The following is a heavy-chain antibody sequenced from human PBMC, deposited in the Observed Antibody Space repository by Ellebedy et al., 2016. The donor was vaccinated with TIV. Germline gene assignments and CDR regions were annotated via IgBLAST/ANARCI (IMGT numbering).Heavy chain of an antibody. Sequence: SETLSLXXTVSGGSISSGGYYWSWIRQHPGKGLEWIGYIYYSGSTYYNPSLKSRVTISVDTSKNQFSLKLSSVTAADTAVYYCARDYYDSSGRPGWYFDLWGRGTLVTVSS. J-gene: IGHJ2*01. CDR2: IYYSGST. CDR1: GGSISSGGYY. V-gene: IGHV4-31*03. CDR3: ARDYYDSSGRPGWYFDL. D-gene: IGHD3-22*01.